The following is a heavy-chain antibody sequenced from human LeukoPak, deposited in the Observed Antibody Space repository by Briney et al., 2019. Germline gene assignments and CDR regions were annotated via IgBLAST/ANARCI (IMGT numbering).Heavy chain of an antibody. Sequence: ASVKVSCKASGYTFTSYDINWVRQATGQGLEWMGWMNPNSGNTGYAQKFQGRVTITRNTSISTAYMELSSLRSEDTAVYYCARGFWSGYSRHFDYWGQGTLVTVSS. J-gene: IGHJ4*02. V-gene: IGHV1-8*03. CDR2: MNPNSGNT. CDR3: ARGFWSGYSRHFDY. CDR1: GYTFTSYD. D-gene: IGHD3-3*01.